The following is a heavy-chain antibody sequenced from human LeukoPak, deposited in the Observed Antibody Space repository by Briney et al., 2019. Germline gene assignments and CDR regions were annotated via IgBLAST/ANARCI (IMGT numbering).Heavy chain of an antibody. J-gene: IGHJ4*02. D-gene: IGHD2-15*01. CDR3: ARDYNGYCSGGRCYLPFDY. Sequence: PGGSLRLSCAASGFIFHNFGIHWVRQAPGKGLEWVAFIRYDGSRKFYADSVKGRFTISRDNSKNTLYLQMNSLRAEDTAVYYCARDYNGYCSGGRCYLPFDYWGQGTLVTVSS. CDR1: GFIFHNFG. CDR2: IRYDGSRK. V-gene: IGHV3-30*02.